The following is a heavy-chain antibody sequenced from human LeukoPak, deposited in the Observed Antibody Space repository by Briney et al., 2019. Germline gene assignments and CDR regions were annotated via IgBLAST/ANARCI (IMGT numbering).Heavy chain of an antibody. D-gene: IGHD1-7*01. V-gene: IGHV3-74*01. CDR3: AREDWNYGYYFDY. CDR1: GFTFSSYW. Sequence: GGPLRLSCAASGFTFSSYWMHWVRQAPGKGLVWVSRINSDGSSTSYADSVKGRFTISRDNAKNTLYLQMNSLRAEDTAVYYCAREDWNYGYYFDYWGQGTLVTVSS. J-gene: IGHJ4*02. CDR2: INSDGSST.